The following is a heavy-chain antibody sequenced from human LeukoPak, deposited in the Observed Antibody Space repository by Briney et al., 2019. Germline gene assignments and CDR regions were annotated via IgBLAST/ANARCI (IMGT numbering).Heavy chain of an antibody. Sequence: ASVKVSCKASGYTFSSLALNWVRQAPGQGLEWMGWINTNTGTPWYAQDFTGRFVFSSDTSVTTAYLQISSLKAEDTAVYYCASRSFDYWGQGTLVTVSS. CDR2: INTNTGTP. V-gene: IGHV7-4-1*02. CDR1: GYTFSSLA. CDR3: ASRSFDY. J-gene: IGHJ4*02.